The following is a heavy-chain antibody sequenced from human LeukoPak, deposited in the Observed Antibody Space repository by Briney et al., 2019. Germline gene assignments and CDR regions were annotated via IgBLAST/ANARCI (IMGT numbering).Heavy chain of an antibody. J-gene: IGHJ4*02. V-gene: IGHV3-21*06. D-gene: IGHD6-19*01. CDR2: VSGTSEYI. Sequence: GGSLRLSCAASGFTFSSYSMNWVRQAPGKGLEWVSSVSGTSEYIYYADSVRGRFTISRDNAKNTVYLQMNSLRAEDTAVYYCARWYSSGWYSDYWGQGTLVTVSS. CDR1: GFTFSSYS. CDR3: ARWYSSGWYSDY.